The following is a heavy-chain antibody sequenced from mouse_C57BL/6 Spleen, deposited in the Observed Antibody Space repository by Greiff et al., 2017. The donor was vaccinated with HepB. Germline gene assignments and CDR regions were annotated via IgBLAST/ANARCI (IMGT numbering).Heavy chain of an antibody. CDR3: AREGANWDPSYAMDY. V-gene: IGHV1-19*01. CDR1: GYTFTDYY. D-gene: IGHD4-1*01. CDR2: INPYNGGT. J-gene: IGHJ4*01. Sequence: EVQVVESGPVLVKPGASVKMSCKASGYTFTDYYMNWVKQSHGKSLEWIGVINPYNGGTSYNQKFKGKATLTVDKSSSTAYMELNSLTSEDSAVYYCAREGANWDPSYAMDYWGQGTSVTVSS.